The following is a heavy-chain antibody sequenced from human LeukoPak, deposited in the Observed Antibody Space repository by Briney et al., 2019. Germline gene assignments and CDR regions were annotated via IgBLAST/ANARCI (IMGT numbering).Heavy chain of an antibody. Sequence: PGGSLRLSCAASGFAFSVYAMSWVRQAPGKGLEWVSRISGSGYTTYYADSVKGRFTISRDNSKDTLHLQLNTLRAEDTARYYCARYCTDNCYGGLDPWGQGTLVTVSS. D-gene: IGHD2-8*02. J-gene: IGHJ5*02. CDR1: GFAFSVYA. CDR2: ISGSGYTT. V-gene: IGHV3-23*01. CDR3: ARYCTDNCYGGLDP.